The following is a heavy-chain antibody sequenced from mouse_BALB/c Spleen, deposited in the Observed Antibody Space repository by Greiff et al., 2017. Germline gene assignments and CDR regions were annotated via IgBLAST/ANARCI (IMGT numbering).Heavy chain of an antibody. CDR2: ISYSGST. J-gene: IGHJ1*01. CDR1: GDSITSGY. Sequence: EVQLQQSGPSLVKPSQTLSLTCSVTGDSITSGYWNWIRKFPGNKLEYMGYISYSGSTYYNPSLKSRISITRDTSKNQYYLQLNSVTTEDTATYYCARMDGSSYGYFDVWGAGTTVTVSS. V-gene: IGHV3-8*02. CDR3: ARMDGSSYGYFDV. D-gene: IGHD1-1*01.